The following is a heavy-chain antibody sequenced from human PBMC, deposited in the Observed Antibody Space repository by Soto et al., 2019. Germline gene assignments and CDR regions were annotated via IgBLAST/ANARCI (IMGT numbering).Heavy chain of an antibody. J-gene: IGHJ5*02. CDR1: GYTFTSYG. D-gene: IGHD2-2*01. Sequence: ASVKVSCKASGYTFTSYGISWVRQAPGQGLEWMGWISAYNGNTNYAQKLQGRVTMTTDTSTSTAYMELRSLRSDDTAVYYCARDDSSDIGYCGSTSCFNWFDPWGQGTLVTVSS. CDR3: ARDDSSDIGYCGSTSCFNWFDP. V-gene: IGHV1-18*01. CDR2: ISAYNGNT.